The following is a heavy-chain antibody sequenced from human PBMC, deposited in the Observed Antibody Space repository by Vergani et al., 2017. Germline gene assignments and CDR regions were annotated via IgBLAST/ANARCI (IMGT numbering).Heavy chain of an antibody. V-gene: IGHV4-34*01. CDR2: INHSGST. D-gene: IGHD3-10*01. CDR3: ARSNTMVRGVMGWFDP. Sequence: QVQLQQWGAGLLKPSETLSLTCAVYGGSFSGYYWSWIRQPPGKGLEWIGEINHSGSTNYNPSLKSRVTISVDTSKNQFSLKLSSVTAADTAVYYCARSNTMVRGVMGWFDPWGQGTLVTVSS. CDR1: GGSFSGYY. J-gene: IGHJ5*02.